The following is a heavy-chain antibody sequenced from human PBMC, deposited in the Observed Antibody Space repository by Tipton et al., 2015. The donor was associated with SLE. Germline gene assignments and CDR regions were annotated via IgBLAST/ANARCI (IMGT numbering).Heavy chain of an antibody. J-gene: IGHJ4*02. CDR2: INYSGNT. D-gene: IGHD1-14*01. V-gene: IGHV4-59*07. CDR1: GGSISGYY. Sequence: TLSLTCTVSGGSISGYYWNWIRQPPGKGLEWVGYINYSGNTNYNPSLKSRVTISVDTSKTHISLRLTSVTAADTAVYFCAGPQGEPEETWGQGILVTVSS. CDR3: AGPQGEPEET.